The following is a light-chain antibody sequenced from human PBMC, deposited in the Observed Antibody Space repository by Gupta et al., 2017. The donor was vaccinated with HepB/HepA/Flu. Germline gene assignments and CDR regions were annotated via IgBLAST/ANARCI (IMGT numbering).Light chain of an antibody. CDR2: KAS. CDR3: QQYNTYRT. V-gene: IGKV1-5*03. CDR1: QSISNW. Sequence: DIQMTQSPSTLSASVGDRVTITCRDSQSISNWLGWYQQKPGKAPKVMIYKASRVESGVTSRFSGSGYGTEFTLTSSCLQHDDFANYYCQQYNTYRTFGQGTXVEIK. J-gene: IGKJ1*01.